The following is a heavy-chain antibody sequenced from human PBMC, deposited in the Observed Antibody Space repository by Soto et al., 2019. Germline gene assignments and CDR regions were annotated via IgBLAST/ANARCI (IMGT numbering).Heavy chain of an antibody. V-gene: IGHV4-59*08. Sequence: PSETLSLTCTLYGGSISTYYWSWIRQPPGEGLEWIGYVYYSGTTNYNPSLNSRVTISVDTSKNQFSLKLSSVTAADTAVYYCARHEARHFDPLTGQYKSGLDVWGQGTTVT. CDR1: GGSISTYY. CDR2: VYYSGTT. CDR3: ARHEARHFDPLTGQYKSGLDV. D-gene: IGHD3-9*01. J-gene: IGHJ6*02.